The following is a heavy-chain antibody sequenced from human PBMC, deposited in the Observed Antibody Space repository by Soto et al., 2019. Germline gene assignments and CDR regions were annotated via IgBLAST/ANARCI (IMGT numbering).Heavy chain of an antibody. V-gene: IGHV3-30*18. Sequence: QVQLVESGGGVVQPGRSLRLSCAASGFTFSSYGMHWVRQAPGKGLEWVAVISYDGSNKYYADSVKGRFTISRDNSKNTLYLQMNSLRAEDTAVYYCAKDRSAYDILTGYYYFNWFDPWGQGTLVTVSS. CDR2: ISYDGSNK. CDR1: GFTFSSYG. CDR3: AKDRSAYDILTGYYYFNWFDP. J-gene: IGHJ5*02. D-gene: IGHD3-9*01.